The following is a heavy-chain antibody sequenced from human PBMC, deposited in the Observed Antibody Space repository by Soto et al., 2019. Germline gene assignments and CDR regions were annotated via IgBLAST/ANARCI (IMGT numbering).Heavy chain of an antibody. V-gene: IGHV4-59*01. CDR1: GGSISSYY. J-gene: IGHJ4*02. D-gene: IGHD1-26*01. Sequence: SETLSLTCTVSGGSISSYYWGWIRQPPGKGLEWIGYIYYSGSTNYNPSLKSRVTISVDTSKNQFSLKLSSVTAADTAAYYCARDKFGGSYGIFDYWGQGTLVTVSS. CDR2: IYYSGST. CDR3: ARDKFGGSYGIFDY.